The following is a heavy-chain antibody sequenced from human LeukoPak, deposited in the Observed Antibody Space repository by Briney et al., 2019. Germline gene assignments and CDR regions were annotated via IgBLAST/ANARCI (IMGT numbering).Heavy chain of an antibody. CDR1: GFIFSSYW. V-gene: IGHV3-7*01. CDR2: IKQDGSEK. J-gene: IGHJ1*01. Sequence: GGSLRLSCAASGFIFSSYWMSWVRQAPGKGLEWVANIKQDGSEKYYADSVKGRFTISRDNSKNTLYLQMNSLRAEDTAVYYCAKSRSYYDSSGYYYEYFQHWGQGTLVTVSS. D-gene: IGHD3-22*01. CDR3: AKSRSYYDSSGYYYEYFQH.